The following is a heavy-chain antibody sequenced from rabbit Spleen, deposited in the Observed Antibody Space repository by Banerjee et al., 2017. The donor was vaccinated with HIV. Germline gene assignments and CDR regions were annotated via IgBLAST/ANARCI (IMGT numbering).Heavy chain of an antibody. CDR1: GFSFSSSYY. Sequence: QSLEESGGGLVKPGASLTLTCKASGFSFSSSYYMCWVRQAPGKGLEWIACIDAGSSATTYYASWAKGRFTISKTSSTTVDLQMTSLTAADTATYFCARGYAVYTDYGGAYFNLWGPGTLVTVS. V-gene: IGHV1S40*01. CDR3: ARGYAVYTDYGGAYFNL. D-gene: IGHD7-1*01. CDR2: IDAGSSATT. J-gene: IGHJ4*01.